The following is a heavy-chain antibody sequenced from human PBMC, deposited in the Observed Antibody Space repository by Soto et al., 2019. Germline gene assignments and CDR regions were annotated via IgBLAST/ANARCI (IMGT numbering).Heavy chain of an antibody. J-gene: IGHJ4*02. Sequence: QVQLQESGPGLLKPSQTLSLTCTVSGGSISSGGYSWSWIRQHPGKGLGWIGSIYCSGSTYYNPSLKSRVTISVDTSKTQFSLKLSSGTAAETAVYYGARGVLHWGQGTLVTVSS. V-gene: IGHV4-31*03. CDR1: GGSISSGGYS. CDR2: IYCSGST. CDR3: ARGVLH. D-gene: IGHD3-16*01.